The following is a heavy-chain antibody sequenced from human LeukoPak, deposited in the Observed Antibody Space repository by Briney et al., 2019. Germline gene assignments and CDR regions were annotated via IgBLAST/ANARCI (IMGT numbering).Heavy chain of an antibody. CDR3: ARPGYCSGGSCSKYYYGMDV. D-gene: IGHD2-15*01. V-gene: IGHV3-21*01. CDR2: ISSSSNYI. Sequence: GGSLRLSCAASGFTFSSYTMNWVRQPPGKGLEWVSSISSSSNYIYYADSVKGRFTISRDNAKNSLYLQMNSLRAEDTAVLYCARPGYCSGGSCSKYYYGMDVWGKGTTVTVSS. J-gene: IGHJ6*04. CDR1: GFTFSSYT.